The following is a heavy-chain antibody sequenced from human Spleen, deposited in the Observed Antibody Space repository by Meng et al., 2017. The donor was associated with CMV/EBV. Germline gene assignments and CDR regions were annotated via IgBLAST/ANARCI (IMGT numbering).Heavy chain of an antibody. Sequence: SCKTSTDHFSTYYIHWVRQAPGQGPEWMGFMNPSGGTKSYAQNFQTRVTMTRDTSTSTVYMELSSLRSEDTAVYYCARDGSYGTDYWGQGTLVTVSS. D-gene: IGHD3-10*01. CDR1: TDHFSTYY. V-gene: IGHV1-46*01. CDR3: ARDGSYGTDY. J-gene: IGHJ4*02. CDR2: MNPSGGTK.